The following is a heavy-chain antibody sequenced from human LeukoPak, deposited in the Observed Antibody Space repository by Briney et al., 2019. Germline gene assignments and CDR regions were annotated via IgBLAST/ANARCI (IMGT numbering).Heavy chain of an antibody. CDR1: GDSISSDYYY. D-gene: IGHD6-19*01. CDR3: ASIAVADKFDY. CDR2: IYTSGST. V-gene: IGHV4-61*02. J-gene: IGHJ4*02. Sequence: SETLSLTCTVSGDSISSDYYYWSWIRQPAGKGLEWIGRIYTSGSTNYNPSLKSRVTMSVDTSKNQFSLKLSSVTAADTAVYYCASIAVADKFDYWGQGTLVTVSS.